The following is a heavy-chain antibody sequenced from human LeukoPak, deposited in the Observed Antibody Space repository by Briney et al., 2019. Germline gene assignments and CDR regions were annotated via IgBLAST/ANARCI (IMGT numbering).Heavy chain of an antibody. CDR3: AKPTLRYFDWLPQD. D-gene: IGHD3-9*01. J-gene: IGHJ4*02. V-gene: IGHV4-4*07. CDR1: GASISSYY. CDR2: IYVSGST. Sequence: SETLSLTCTVSGASISSYYWSWIRQPAGKGLEWIGRIYVSGSTTYNPSLESRVTMSLDTSKNQISLKVSSVTAADTAVYYCAKPTLRYFDWLPQDWGQGTLVTVSS.